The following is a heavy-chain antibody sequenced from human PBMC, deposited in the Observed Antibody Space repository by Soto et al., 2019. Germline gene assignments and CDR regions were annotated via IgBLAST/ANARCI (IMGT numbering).Heavy chain of an antibody. V-gene: IGHV3-7*01. CDR2: IKRDGSET. D-gene: IGHD1-1*01. Sequence: GGSLRLSCAAPTFIFSTYWMTWVRQAPGKGLEWVANIKRDGSETHYADSVKGRFTISRDNAKNSLYLQMNSLRVEDTAVYYCVEEGKIWNDFNYWGQETLVTVS. CDR3: VEEGKIWNDFNY. CDR1: TFIFSTYW. J-gene: IGHJ4*02.